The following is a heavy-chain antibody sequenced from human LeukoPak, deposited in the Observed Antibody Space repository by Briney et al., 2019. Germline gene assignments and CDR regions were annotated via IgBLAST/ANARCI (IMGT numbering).Heavy chain of an antibody. CDR2: IYYSGST. V-gene: IGHV4-39*01. CDR3: ARGRLELRGAVLSRFHQTDY. D-gene: IGHD1-7*01. CDR1: GGSISSSSYY. Sequence: SETLSLTCTVSGGSISSSSYYWGWIRQPPGKGLGWIGSIYYSGSTYYNPSLKSRVTISVDTSKNQFSLKLSSVTAADTAVYYCARGRLELRGAVLSRFHQTDYWGQGTLVTVSS. J-gene: IGHJ4*02.